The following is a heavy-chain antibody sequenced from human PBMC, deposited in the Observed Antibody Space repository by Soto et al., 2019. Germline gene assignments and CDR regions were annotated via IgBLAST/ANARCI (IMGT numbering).Heavy chain of an antibody. Sequence: GGSLRLSCAASGFTFSTNGMHWVRQAPGKGLEWVAVISYDGSNKYYADSVKGRLTISRDNSKNTLYLQMNSLRAEDTAVYYCAKDRVESGLGEVDYWGQGTLVTVSS. V-gene: IGHV3-30*18. CDR3: AKDRVESGLGEVDY. CDR1: GFTFSTNG. D-gene: IGHD3-16*01. J-gene: IGHJ4*02. CDR2: ISYDGSNK.